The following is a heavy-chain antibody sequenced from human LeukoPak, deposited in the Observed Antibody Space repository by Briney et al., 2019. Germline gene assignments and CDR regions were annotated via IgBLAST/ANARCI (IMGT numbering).Heavy chain of an antibody. CDR1: GDSISSYY. D-gene: IGHD5-12*01. CDR2: IYYSGST. CDR3: ARDGPYSGYEQGGQIDY. Sequence: SETLSLTCTVSGDSISSYYWGWIRQPPGKGLEWIGYIYYSGSTNHNPSLKSRVTISVDTSKNQFSLKLSSVTAADTAVYYCARDGPYSGYEQGGQIDYWGQGTLVTVSS. J-gene: IGHJ4*02. V-gene: IGHV4-59*01.